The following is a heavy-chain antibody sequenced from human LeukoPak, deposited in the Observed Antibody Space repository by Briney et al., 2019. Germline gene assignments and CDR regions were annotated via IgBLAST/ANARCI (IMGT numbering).Heavy chain of an antibody. Sequence: GGSLRLSCADSGFTLSDRSMNWVRQIPGKGLEWLSYIDRNSNSIYYADSVKGRFTISRDNAKNSLSLQMSSLRADDTAVYYCVRGDTSGWDFDSWGQGTLVTVSS. J-gene: IGHJ4*02. CDR1: GFTLSDRS. D-gene: IGHD6-19*01. CDR3: VRGDTSGWDFDS. CDR2: IDRNSNSI. V-gene: IGHV3-48*01.